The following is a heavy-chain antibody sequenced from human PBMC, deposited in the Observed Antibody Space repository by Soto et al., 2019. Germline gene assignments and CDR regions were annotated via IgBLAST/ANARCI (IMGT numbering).Heavy chain of an antibody. J-gene: IGHJ6*02. Sequence: SQTLSLTCAISGDSVSSNSAAWNWIRQSPSRGLEWLGRTYYRSKWYNDYAVSVKSRITINPDTSKNQFSLQLNSVTPEDTAVYYCARFKEEYSSSEGGYYYCGMDVWGQGTTVTVSS. CDR1: GDSVSSNSAA. V-gene: IGHV6-1*01. D-gene: IGHD6-6*01. CDR2: TYYRSKWYN. CDR3: ARFKEEYSSSEGGYYYCGMDV.